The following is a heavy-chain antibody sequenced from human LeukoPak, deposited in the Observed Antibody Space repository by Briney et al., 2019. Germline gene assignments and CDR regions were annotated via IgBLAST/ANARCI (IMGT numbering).Heavy chain of an antibody. V-gene: IGHV3-23*01. J-gene: IGHJ4*02. D-gene: IGHD2-15*01. Sequence: GGSLRLSCAASGFTFSNAWMSWVRQAPGKGLEWVSAISGSGGSTYYADPVKGRFTISRDNSKNTLYLQMNSLRAEDTAVYYCARVPGRYCSGHSCQSYFDYWGQGTLVTVSS. CDR1: GFTFSNAW. CDR2: ISGSGGST. CDR3: ARVPGRYCSGHSCQSYFDY.